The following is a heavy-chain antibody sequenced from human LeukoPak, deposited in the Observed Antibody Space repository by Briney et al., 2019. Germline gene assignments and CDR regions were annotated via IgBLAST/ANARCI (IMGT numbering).Heavy chain of an antibody. V-gene: IGHV3-48*01. J-gene: IGHJ3*01. Sequence: QPGGSLRLSCAASGFSFSKYSMNWVRQAPGRGLEWIAYISSSSRIMDYADSVKGRFTISRDNSKNMMYLQMNSLRAEDTAVYYCARDRFMVRGVMVGTFDLWGQGTMVTVSS. CDR1: GFSFSKYS. CDR2: ISSSSRIM. D-gene: IGHD3-10*01. CDR3: ARDRFMVRGVMVGTFDL.